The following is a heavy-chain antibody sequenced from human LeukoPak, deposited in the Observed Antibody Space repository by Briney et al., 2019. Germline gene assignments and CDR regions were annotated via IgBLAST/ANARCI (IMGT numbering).Heavy chain of an antibody. CDR2: ISYDGSNK. V-gene: IGHV3-30-3*01. D-gene: IGHD3-9*01. CDR3: ARDSASDYYDILTGLDPYFDY. Sequence: QPGRSLRLSCAASGFTFSSYAVHWVRQAPGKGLEWVAVISYDGSNKYYADSVKGRFTISRDNSKDTLYLQMNSLRAKDTAVYYCARDSASDYYDILTGLDPYFDYWGQGTLVTVSS. J-gene: IGHJ4*02. CDR1: GFTFSSYA.